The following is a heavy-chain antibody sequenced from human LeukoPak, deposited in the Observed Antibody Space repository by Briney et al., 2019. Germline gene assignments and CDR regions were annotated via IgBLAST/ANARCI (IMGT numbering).Heavy chain of an antibody. CDR1: GFSFNTYR. CDR2: IKQDGSEK. V-gene: IGHV3-7*01. J-gene: IGHJ4*02. CDR3: ARVIPNYYGSGSYAGIDY. Sequence: GGSLRLSCAGSGFSFNTYRMNWIRQAPGKGLEWVANIKQDGSEKYYVDSVKGRFTISGDNAKNSLYLQMNSLRAEDTAVYYCARVIPNYYGSGSYAGIDYWGQGTLVTVSS. D-gene: IGHD3-10*01.